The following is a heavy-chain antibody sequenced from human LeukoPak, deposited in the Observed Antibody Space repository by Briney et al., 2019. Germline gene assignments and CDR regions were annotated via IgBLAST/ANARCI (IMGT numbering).Heavy chain of an antibody. J-gene: IGHJ4*02. D-gene: IGHD6-19*01. Sequence: SVKVSCKASGYTFTSYDINWVRQATGQGLEWMGWMNPNSGNTGYAQKFQGRVTITRDTSASTAYMELSSLRSEDTAVYYCAREGIAVADYWGQGTLVTVSS. CDR3: AREGIAVADY. CDR1: GYTFTSYD. V-gene: IGHV1-8*01. CDR2: MNPNSGNT.